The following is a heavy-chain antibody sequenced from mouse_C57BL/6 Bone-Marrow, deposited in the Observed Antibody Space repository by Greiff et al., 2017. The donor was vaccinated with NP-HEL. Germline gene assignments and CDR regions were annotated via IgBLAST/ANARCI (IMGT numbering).Heavy chain of an antibody. D-gene: IGHD1-1*01. V-gene: IGHV5-6*01. CDR2: ISSGGSYT. J-gene: IGHJ2*01. CDR3: ARQGSSPDY. Sequence: EVQLVESGGDLVKPGGSLKLSCAASGFPFSSYGMSWVRQTPDKRLEWVATISSGGSYTYYPDSVKGRFTISRDNAKNTLYLQMSSLKSEDTAMYYCARQGSSPDYWGQGTTLTVSS. CDR1: GFPFSSYG.